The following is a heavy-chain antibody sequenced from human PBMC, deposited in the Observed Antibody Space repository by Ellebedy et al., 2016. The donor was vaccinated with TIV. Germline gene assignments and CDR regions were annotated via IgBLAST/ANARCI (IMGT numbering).Heavy chain of an antibody. Sequence: GGSLRLXXAASGFTFSNAWMSWVRQAPGKGLEWVGRIQSKTDGGATDYAAPVKGRFTISRDDSKNTLYLQMNSLKTEDTALYYCTTWDYWGQGTLVTVSS. V-gene: IGHV3-15*01. CDR1: GFTFSNAW. CDR2: IQSKTDGGAT. J-gene: IGHJ4*02. CDR3: TTWDY.